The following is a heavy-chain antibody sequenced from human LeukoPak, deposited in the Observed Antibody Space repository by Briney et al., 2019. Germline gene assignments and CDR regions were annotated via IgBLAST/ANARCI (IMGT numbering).Heavy chain of an antibody. CDR1: GGSISSGSYY. Sequence: SETLSLTCTVSGGSISSGSYYWSWIRQPPGKGLEWIGYIYYSGSTNYNPSLKSRVTISVDTSKNQFSLKLSSVTAADTAVYYCARADGYCSSTSCPLLMDVWGKGTTVTISS. CDR2: IYYSGST. D-gene: IGHD2-2*01. V-gene: IGHV4-61*01. J-gene: IGHJ6*03. CDR3: ARADGYCSSTSCPLLMDV.